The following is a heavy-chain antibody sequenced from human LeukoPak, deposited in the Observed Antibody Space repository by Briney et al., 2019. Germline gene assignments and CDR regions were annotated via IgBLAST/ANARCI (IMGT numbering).Heavy chain of an antibody. V-gene: IGHV3-23*01. D-gene: IGHD3-10*01. CDR2: TVGSGPDT. Sequence: GGSLRLSCAASGFTFSSYWMSWVRQAPGKGLEWVSATVGSGPDTYHADSVKGRFTVSTDNAKNSLYLQMNSLRAEDTAVYYCVRDYGYAFDIWGQGTMVTVSS. CDR3: VRDYGYAFDI. J-gene: IGHJ3*02. CDR1: GFTFSSYW.